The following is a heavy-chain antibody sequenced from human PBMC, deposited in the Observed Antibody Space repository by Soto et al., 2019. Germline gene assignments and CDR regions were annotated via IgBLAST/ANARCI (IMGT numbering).Heavy chain of an antibody. CDR3: ARETRTHIMAYPNFDY. V-gene: IGHV4-59*01. CDR1: GGSISSYY. CDR2: IYYSGST. D-gene: IGHD3-16*01. Sequence: SETLSLTCTVSGGSISSYYWSWIRQPPGKGLEWIGYIYYSGSTNYNPSLKSRVTISVDTSKNQFSLKLSSVTAADTAVYYCARETRTHIMAYPNFDYWGQGTLVTVSS. J-gene: IGHJ4*02.